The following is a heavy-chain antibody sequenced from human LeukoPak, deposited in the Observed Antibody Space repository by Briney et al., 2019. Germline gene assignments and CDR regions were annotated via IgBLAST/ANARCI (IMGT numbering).Heavy chain of an antibody. Sequence: GVSLRLSCAASGFTVSNYYMTWVRQAPGKGLEWVSVLHAGGTTYYADSVKGRFTISKDNSKNTLYLHMTSLRAEDTAVYYCAREDWYAFHTWGQGTMVTVSS. CDR3: AREDWYAFHT. V-gene: IGHV3-53*01. J-gene: IGHJ3*02. CDR2: LHAGGTT. D-gene: IGHD6-13*01. CDR1: GFTVSNYY.